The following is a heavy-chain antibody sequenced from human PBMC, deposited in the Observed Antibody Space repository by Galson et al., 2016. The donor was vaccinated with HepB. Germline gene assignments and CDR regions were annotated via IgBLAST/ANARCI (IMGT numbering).Heavy chain of an antibody. CDR1: GYIFMSYA. D-gene: IGHD3-10*01. CDR2: INTVTGNP. J-gene: IGHJ3*01. V-gene: IGHV7-4-1*02. CDR3: TRSGAGGNAFDF. Sequence: SVKVSCKASGYIFMSYALNWVRQAPGQGLERMAWINTVTGNPTYAQDFTGRFVFSLDSSVSTAYLQINTLQAEDTAVYFCTRSGAGGNAFDFWGQGTMVTVSS.